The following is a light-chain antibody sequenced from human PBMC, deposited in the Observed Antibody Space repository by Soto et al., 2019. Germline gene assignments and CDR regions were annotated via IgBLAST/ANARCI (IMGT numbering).Light chain of an antibody. J-gene: IGLJ3*02. CDR3: SSISASNTWV. CDR2: EVT. CDR1: SSDVGAYNY. Sequence: QSALTQPPSASGSPGQSVTISCTVTSSDVGAYNYVPWYQQHAGKAPKLVIYEVTKRPSGVPDRLSGSTSANTAPLPVSSLPAVEEEDYYCSSISASNTWVFGGGTKLTVL. V-gene: IGLV2-8*01.